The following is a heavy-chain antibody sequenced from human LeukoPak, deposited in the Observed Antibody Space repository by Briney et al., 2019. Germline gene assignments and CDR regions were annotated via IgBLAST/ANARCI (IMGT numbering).Heavy chain of an antibody. CDR3: AGDYGDYSPFDY. V-gene: IGHV4-39*01. J-gene: IGHJ4*02. CDR1: GGSISSSSYY. CDR2: IYYSGST. Sequence: SETLSLTCTVSGGSISSSSYYWGWIRQPPGKGLEWIGSIYYSGSTYYNPSLKSRVTISVDTSKNQFSLKLSSVTAADTAVYYCAGDYGDYSPFDYWGQGTLVTVSS. D-gene: IGHD4-17*01.